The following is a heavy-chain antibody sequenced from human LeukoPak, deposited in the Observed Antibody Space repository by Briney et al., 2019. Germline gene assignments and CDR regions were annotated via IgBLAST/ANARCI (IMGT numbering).Heavy chain of an antibody. CDR3: ARAVAAARDH. CDR2: INHSGST. Sequence: PSETLSLTCAVYGGSFSGYYWSWIRQPPGKGLEWIGEINHSGSTNYNPSLKSRVTISVDTSKNQFSLKLSSVTAADTAVYYCARAVAAARDHWGQGTLVTVSS. V-gene: IGHV4-34*01. J-gene: IGHJ4*02. CDR1: GGSFSGYY. D-gene: IGHD6-13*01.